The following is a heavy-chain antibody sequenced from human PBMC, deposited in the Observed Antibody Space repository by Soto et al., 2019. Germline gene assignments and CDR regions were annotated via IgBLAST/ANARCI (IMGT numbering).Heavy chain of an antibody. D-gene: IGHD5-18*01. CDR3: ARDLGFPPTFDGYSYGYVGY. J-gene: IGHJ4*02. Sequence: DSVKVFCKASGYTFTSYGISWVRQAPGQGLEWMGWISAYNGNTNYAQKLQGRVTMTTDTSTSTAYMELRSLRSDDTAVYYCARDLGFPPTFDGYSYGYVGYWGQGTLVTVSS. CDR2: ISAYNGNT. V-gene: IGHV1-18*01. CDR1: GYTFTSYG.